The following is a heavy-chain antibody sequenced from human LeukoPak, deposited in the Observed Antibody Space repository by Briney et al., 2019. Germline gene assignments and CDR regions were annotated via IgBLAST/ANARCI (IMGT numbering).Heavy chain of an antibody. D-gene: IGHD5-12*01. Sequence: GGSLRLSCAASGFTFGSYSMNWVRQAPGKGLEWVSSISSSSSYIYYADSVKGRFTISRDNAKNSLYLQMNSLRAEDTAVYYCARASGYSGYDWTSPYNWFDPWGQGTLVTVSS. J-gene: IGHJ5*02. CDR1: GFTFGSYS. CDR2: ISSSSSYI. CDR3: ARASGYSGYDWTSPYNWFDP. V-gene: IGHV3-21*01.